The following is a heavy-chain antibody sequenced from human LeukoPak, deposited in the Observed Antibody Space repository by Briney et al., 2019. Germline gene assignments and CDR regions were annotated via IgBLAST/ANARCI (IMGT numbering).Heavy chain of an antibody. CDR1: GFTFSSYA. Sequence: GGSLRLSCAASGFTFSSYAMSWVRQAPGEGLEGVSAISGSGGSTYYEDPVKARLTISRENSKNTLYLQMNRLRAEETAVYYCARDQTKVFDYWGQGTLVTVSS. CDR2: ISGSGGST. V-gene: IGHV3-23*01. CDR3: ARDQTKVFDY. J-gene: IGHJ4*02.